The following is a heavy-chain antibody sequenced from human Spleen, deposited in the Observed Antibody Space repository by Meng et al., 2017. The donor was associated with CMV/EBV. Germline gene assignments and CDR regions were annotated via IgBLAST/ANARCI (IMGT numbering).Heavy chain of an antibody. D-gene: IGHD1-26*01. J-gene: IGHJ4*02. Sequence: SVTRDVNGGSLSGYYWSWIRQPPGKGMEWIGEINHSGSTNYNPSLKSRVTISVDTSKNQFSLKLSSVTAADTAVYYCASIVGATDYWGQGTLVTVSS. CDR1: GGSLSGYY. CDR2: INHSGST. V-gene: IGHV4-34*01. CDR3: ASIVGATDY.